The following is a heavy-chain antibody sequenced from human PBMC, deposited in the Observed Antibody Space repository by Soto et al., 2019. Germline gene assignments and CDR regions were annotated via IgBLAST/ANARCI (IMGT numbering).Heavy chain of an antibody. CDR3: ARVRGYDILTGYSDY. V-gene: IGHV4-61*01. CDR2: IYYSGST. D-gene: IGHD3-9*01. Sequence: SETLSLTCTVSGGSVSSGSYYWSWIRQPPGKGLEWIGYIYYSGSTNYNPSLKSRVTISVDTSKNQFSLKLSSVTAADTAVYYCARVRGYDILTGYSDYWGQGTLVTVSS. CDR1: GGSVSSGSYY. J-gene: IGHJ4*02.